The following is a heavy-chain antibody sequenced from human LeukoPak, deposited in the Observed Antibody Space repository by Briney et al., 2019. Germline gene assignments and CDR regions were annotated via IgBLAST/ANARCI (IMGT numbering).Heavy chain of an antibody. Sequence: GGSLRLSCAASGFIFSSYVMHWVRQAPGKGLEWVALISSDASNKYYADSVRGRFTISRDNSKNTLYLQMNSLRTEDTAVYYCASKWYCGGDCYYQIDYWGQGNLVTVSS. V-gene: IGHV3-30*03. CDR1: GFIFSSYV. D-gene: IGHD2-21*02. J-gene: IGHJ4*02. CDR3: ASKWYCGGDCYYQIDY. CDR2: ISSDASNK.